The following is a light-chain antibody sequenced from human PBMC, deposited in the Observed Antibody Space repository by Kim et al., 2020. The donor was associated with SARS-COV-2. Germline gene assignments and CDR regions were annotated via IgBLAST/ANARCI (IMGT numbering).Light chain of an antibody. CDR1: NLDDKY. CDR2: RDT. J-gene: IGLJ3*02. Sequence: VAPGETASCACSGDNLDDKYVCWYHQRPGQSLVVVIYRDTERPSGIPERCSGSNSGNTATLTSSGTQDLDEGDYYWQAWDSSEAVFGGGTQLTVL. CDR3: QAWDSSEAV. V-gene: IGLV3-1*01.